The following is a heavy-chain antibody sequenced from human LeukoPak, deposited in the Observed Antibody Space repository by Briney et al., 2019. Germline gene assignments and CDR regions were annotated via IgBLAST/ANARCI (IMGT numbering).Heavy chain of an antibody. Sequence: PGGSLRLSCAASGFTFSSYAMSWVRQAPGKGLEWVSAISGSGGSTYYADSVKGRFTISRDNSKNTLYLQMNSLRAEDTAVYYCARSGSSGWYHFDLWGRGTLVTVSS. CDR3: ARSGSSGWYHFDL. V-gene: IGHV3-23*01. D-gene: IGHD6-19*01. J-gene: IGHJ2*01. CDR1: GFTFSSYA. CDR2: ISGSGGST.